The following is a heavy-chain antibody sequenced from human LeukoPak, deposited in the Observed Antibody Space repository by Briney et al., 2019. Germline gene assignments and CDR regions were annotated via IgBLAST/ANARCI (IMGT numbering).Heavy chain of an antibody. Sequence: SQTLSLTCTVSGGSISSGDYYWSWIRQPPGKGLEWFGSIYYSGSTYYNPSLKSRVTISVDTSKNQFSLKPSSVTAADTAVYYCARPEPMTTVVTPLWYFDLWGRGTLVTVSS. J-gene: IGHJ2*01. D-gene: IGHD4-23*01. CDR1: GGSISSGDYY. CDR2: IYYSGST. CDR3: ARPEPMTTVVTPLWYFDL. V-gene: IGHV4-39*01.